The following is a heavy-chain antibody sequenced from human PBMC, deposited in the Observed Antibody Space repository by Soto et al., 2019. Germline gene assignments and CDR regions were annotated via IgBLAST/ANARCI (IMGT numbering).Heavy chain of an antibody. CDR3: ARGRVYYGMDV. V-gene: IGHV1-69*13. CDR1: GGTFSNYD. J-gene: IGHJ6*02. Sequence: ASVKVSCKTPGGTFSNYDIHWVRQAPGQGLEWMGEIVPIFGTSHYAQKFLGRVTITADESTSTAYMEVNSLTSEDTAVYYCARGRVYYGMDVWGQGTTVTVSS. CDR2: IVPIFGTS.